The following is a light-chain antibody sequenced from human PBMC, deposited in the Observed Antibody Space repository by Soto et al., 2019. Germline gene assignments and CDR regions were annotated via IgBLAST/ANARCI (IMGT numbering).Light chain of an antibody. Sequence: QSALTQPPSASGSPGQSVTISCTGTSSDVGGYNYVSWYQQHPGKVPKLMIYEVSKRPSGVPDRFSGSKSGNTASLTVSGLQAADEAHYYCSSYSGSNIGVFGGGTKLTVL. V-gene: IGLV2-8*01. CDR3: SSYSGSNIGV. CDR1: SSDVGGYNY. CDR2: EVS. J-gene: IGLJ3*02.